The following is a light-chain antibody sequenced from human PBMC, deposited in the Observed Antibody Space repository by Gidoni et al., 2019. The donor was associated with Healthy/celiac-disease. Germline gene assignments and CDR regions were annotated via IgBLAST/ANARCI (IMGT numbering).Light chain of an antibody. Sequence: DIQMTQSPSSLSASVGDRVTITCLASQSISSYLNWYQQKPGKAPKLLIYAASSLQSGVPSRFSGSGYGTDFTLTISSMQPEDFATYYCQQSYSTLYTFGQGTKLEIK. CDR3: QQSYSTLYT. V-gene: IGKV1-39*01. CDR1: QSISSY. CDR2: AAS. J-gene: IGKJ2*01.